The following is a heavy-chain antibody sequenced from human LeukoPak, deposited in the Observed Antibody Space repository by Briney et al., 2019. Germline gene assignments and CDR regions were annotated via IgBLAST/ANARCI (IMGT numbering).Heavy chain of an antibody. CDR2: IYHSGST. CDR1: GGSISSYY. CDR3: ARTTYCSGGSCYYYYYMDV. V-gene: IGHV4-38-2*02. D-gene: IGHD2-15*01. J-gene: IGHJ6*03. Sequence: SETLSLTCTVSGGSISSYYWGWIRQPPGKGLEWIGSIYHSGSTYYNPSLKSRVTISVDTSKNQFSLKLSSVTAADTAVYYCARTTYCSGGSCYYYYYMDVWGKGTTVTVSS.